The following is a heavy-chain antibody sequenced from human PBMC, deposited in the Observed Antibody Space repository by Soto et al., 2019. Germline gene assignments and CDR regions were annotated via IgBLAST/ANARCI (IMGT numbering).Heavy chain of an antibody. J-gene: IGHJ4*02. CDR1: GFTFGSYT. Sequence: EVQLVESGGGLVKPGGSLRLSCAASGFTFGSYTMNWVRQAPGRGLEWVSSVSAGSSSIYYADSVKGRLTISRDNARNSLYLQLNCLSAEATAVYYCARGTGYFDFWGQGTLVTVSS. CDR2: VSAGSSSI. CDR3: ARGTGYFDF. V-gene: IGHV3-21*01. D-gene: IGHD1-1*01.